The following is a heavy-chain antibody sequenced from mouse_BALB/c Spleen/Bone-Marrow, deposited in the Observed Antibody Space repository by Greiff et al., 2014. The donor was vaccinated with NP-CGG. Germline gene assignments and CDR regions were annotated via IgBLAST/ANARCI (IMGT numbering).Heavy chain of an antibody. CDR2: IRYSDST. V-gene: IGHV3-1*02. D-gene: IGHD5-1*01. CDR1: GYSITSGYN. CDR3: ARGTYGARDY. J-gene: IGHJ4*01. Sequence: EVKLVESGPDLVKPSQSLSLTCSVTGYSITSGYNWHWIRQFPGNKLEWMGYIRYSDSTNYNPSLKSRISITRGTSKNQFFLQLNSVTTEDTATYYCARGTYGARDYWGQGTSVTVPS.